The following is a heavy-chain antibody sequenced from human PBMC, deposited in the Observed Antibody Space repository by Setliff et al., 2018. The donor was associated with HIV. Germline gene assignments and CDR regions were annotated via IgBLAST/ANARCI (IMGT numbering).Heavy chain of an antibody. CDR3: ARDFVTGSYFLQ. J-gene: IGHJ1*01. Sequence: PSETLSLTCTVYGGSISGSNYVWGWIRQTPRKGLEWIGTIHYSGSTYHNPSLESRITMSVDTSKNQFFLRLSSVSAADTAVYYCARDFVTGSYFLQWGQGTLVTVSS. D-gene: IGHD1-26*01. CDR2: IHYSGST. CDR1: GGSISGSNYV. V-gene: IGHV4-39*07.